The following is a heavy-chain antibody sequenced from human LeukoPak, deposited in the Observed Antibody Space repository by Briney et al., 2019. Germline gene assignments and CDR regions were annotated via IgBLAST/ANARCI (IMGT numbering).Heavy chain of an antibody. V-gene: IGHV4-34*01. Sequence: SETLSLTCAVYGGSFSGYYWSWIRQPPGKGLEWIGEINHSGSTNYNPSLKSRVTISVDTPKNQFSLKLSSVTAADTAVYYCARRRISLAKQGWGQGTLVTVSS. J-gene: IGHJ4*02. D-gene: IGHD3-3*02. CDR3: ARRRISLAKQG. CDR1: GGSFSGYY. CDR2: INHSGST.